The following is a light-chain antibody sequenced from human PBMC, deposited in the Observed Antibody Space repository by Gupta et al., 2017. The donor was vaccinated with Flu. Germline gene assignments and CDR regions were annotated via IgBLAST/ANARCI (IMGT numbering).Light chain of an antibody. CDR2: DNS. Sequence: DVGGGDDLHWNHQRTGAAPILLIYDNSSRSTEVTDRFSASNYDDTATMTIPWLQAEEEADYYCTSQTNGSNIYVFGNGTKATVL. CDR3: TSQTNGSNIYV. V-gene: IGLV2-14*03. CDR1: DVGGGDD. J-gene: IGLJ1*01.